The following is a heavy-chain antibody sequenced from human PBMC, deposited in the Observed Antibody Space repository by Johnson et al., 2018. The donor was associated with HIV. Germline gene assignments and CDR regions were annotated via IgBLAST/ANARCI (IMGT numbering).Heavy chain of an antibody. CDR2: ITWNGGYV. D-gene: IGHD3-22*01. CDR3: ARGVRDSSGYPFAFDI. V-gene: IGHV3-20*04. CDR1: GFSFDDYG. Sequence: VQLVESGGGVVRPGGSLRLSCAASGFSFDDYGMSWVRQAPGKGLEWVSGITWNGGYVGYVNSVKGRFIISRDNANNSLYIQMNSLRVEDTALYYCARGVRDSSGYPFAFDIWGQGTMVSVPS. J-gene: IGHJ3*02.